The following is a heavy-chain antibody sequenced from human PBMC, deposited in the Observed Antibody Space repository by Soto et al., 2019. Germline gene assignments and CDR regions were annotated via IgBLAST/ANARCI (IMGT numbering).Heavy chain of an antibody. CDR1: LLNFNTYR. Sequence: PLRLSCPASLLNFNTYRIHLVLHPPGKGLVWVSHMNSDGSSTDYADSVKGRFTISRDNAKNTVYLQMSSLRAEDTAVYYCAGDPGAPDTFEYWGQGTQVTVSS. D-gene: IGHD1-26*01. CDR2: MNSDGSST. CDR3: AGDPGAPDTFEY. J-gene: IGHJ4*02. V-gene: IGHV3-74*01.